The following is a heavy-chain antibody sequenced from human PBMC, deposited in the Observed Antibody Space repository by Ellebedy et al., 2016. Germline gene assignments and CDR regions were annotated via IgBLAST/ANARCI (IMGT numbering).Heavy chain of an antibody. D-gene: IGHD3-10*01. CDR3: ARFGVTMVRGGDFDY. J-gene: IGHJ4*02. CDR2: ISSSSSYI. Sequence: GESLKISCAASGFTFSSYSMNWVRQAPGKGLEWVSSISSSSSYIYYADSVKGRFTISRDNAKNSLYLQMNSLRAEDTAVYYCARFGVTMVRGGDFDYWGQGTLVTVSS. V-gene: IGHV3-21*01. CDR1: GFTFSSYS.